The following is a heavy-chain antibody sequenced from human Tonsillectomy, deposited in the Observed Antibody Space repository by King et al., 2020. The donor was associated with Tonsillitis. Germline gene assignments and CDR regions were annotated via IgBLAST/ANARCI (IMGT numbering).Heavy chain of an antibody. D-gene: IGHD3-3*01. V-gene: IGHV3-23*04. CDR3: ARDYPEWKLTYYFDF. Sequence: DVQLVESGGGLVQPGGSLRLSCAASGFTFSSYVMNWVRQAPGKGLEWVAAISNTVNSTFYADSVKGRFTISRDNSKNTLYLQMNSLRAEDTAVYFCARDYPEWKLTYYFDFWGQGTLVTVSS. J-gene: IGHJ4*02. CDR1: GFTFSSYV. CDR2: ISNTVNST.